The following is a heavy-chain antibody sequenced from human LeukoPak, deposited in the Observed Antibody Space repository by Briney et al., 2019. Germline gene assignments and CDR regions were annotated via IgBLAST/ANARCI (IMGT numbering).Heavy chain of an antibody. J-gene: IGHJ4*02. D-gene: IGHD5-12*01. CDR1: GFTFSSYA. V-gene: IGHV3-23*01. Sequence: GGSLRLSCAASGFTFSSYAMSWVRQAPGKGLEWVSAISGSGGSTYYADSVKGRFTISRDNSKNTLYLQMNSLRAEDTAVYCCAKDRISRTLGYSGYAPGGMWGQGTLVTVSS. CDR2: ISGSGGST. CDR3: AKDRISRTLGYSGYAPGGM.